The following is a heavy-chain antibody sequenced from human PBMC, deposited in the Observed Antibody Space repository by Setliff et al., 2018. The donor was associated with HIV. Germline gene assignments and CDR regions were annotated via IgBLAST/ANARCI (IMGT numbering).Heavy chain of an antibody. J-gene: IGHJ3*02. CDR1: GYTFTGYY. CDR3: ARGEGVLLWFGDPGHDAFDI. Sequence: ASVKVSCKSSGYTFTGYYMHWVRQAPGQGLEWMGRINPNSGGKNYAQKFQGRVTMTRDTSISTAYMELSRLRSDDTAVYYCARGEGVLLWFGDPGHDAFDIWGQGTMVTVSS. V-gene: IGHV1-2*06. D-gene: IGHD3-10*01. CDR2: INPNSGGK.